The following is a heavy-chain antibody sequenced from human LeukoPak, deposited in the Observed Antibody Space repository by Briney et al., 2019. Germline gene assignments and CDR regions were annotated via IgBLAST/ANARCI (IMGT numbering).Heavy chain of an antibody. Sequence: GGSLRLSCAASGFTFSTYAMTWVRQAPGKGLGWVSVISGSGDSTNYADSVKGRFTISRDNSKNTLYLQMNSLRAEDTALYYCANNYGGYYFCGMDVWGQGTTVTVSS. CDR3: ANNYGGYYFCGMDV. CDR1: GFTFSTYA. D-gene: IGHD4/OR15-4a*01. V-gene: IGHV3-23*01. J-gene: IGHJ6*02. CDR2: ISGSGDST.